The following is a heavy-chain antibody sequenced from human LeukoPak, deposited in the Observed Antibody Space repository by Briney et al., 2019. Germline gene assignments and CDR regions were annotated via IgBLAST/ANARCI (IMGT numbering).Heavy chain of an antibody. CDR3: ARDSSPDY. J-gene: IGHJ4*02. D-gene: IGHD6-13*01. V-gene: IGHV3-48*01. Sequence: GGPLRLSCAASGFTFSRCSMNWVRQAPGKGLDWVSYISSSSSTIYYADSVRGRFTISRDNAQNSLFLQMNSLRAEDTAVYYCARDSSPDYWGQGTLVTVSS. CDR2: ISSSSSTI. CDR1: GFTFSRCS.